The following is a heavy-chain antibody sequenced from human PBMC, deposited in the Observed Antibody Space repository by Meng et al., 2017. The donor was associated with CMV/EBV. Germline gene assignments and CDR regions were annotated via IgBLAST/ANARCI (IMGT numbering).Heavy chain of an antibody. D-gene: IGHD1-7*01. Sequence: QVELVQSGAEVKKPGASGKVSCKASGYTFTGYYMHWVRQAPGQGLEWMGWINPNSGGTNYAQKFQGRVTMTRDTSISTAYMELSRLRSDDTAVYYCATYIGNYINWYFDLWGRGTLVTVSS. CDR3: ATYIGNYINWYFDL. CDR1: GYTFTGYY. J-gene: IGHJ2*01. CDR2: INPNSGGT. V-gene: IGHV1-2*02.